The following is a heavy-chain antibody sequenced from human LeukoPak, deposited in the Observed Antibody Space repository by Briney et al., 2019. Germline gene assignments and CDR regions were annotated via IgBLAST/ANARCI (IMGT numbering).Heavy chain of an antibody. CDR1: GFTFSSYS. CDR3: AREDRGRGYYYSYMDV. V-gene: IGHV3-48*01. Sequence: GGSLRLSCAASGFTFSSYSMNWVRQAPGKGLEWVSYFSSSSSTIYYADSVKGRFTISRDNAKNSLYLQMNSLRAEDTAVYYCAREDRGRGYYYSYMDVWGKGTTVTVSS. D-gene: IGHD1-14*01. CDR2: FSSSSSTI. J-gene: IGHJ6*03.